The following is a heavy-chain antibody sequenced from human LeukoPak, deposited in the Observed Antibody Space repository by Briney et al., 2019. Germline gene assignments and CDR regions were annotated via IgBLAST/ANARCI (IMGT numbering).Heavy chain of an antibody. CDR2: IRSKANSYAT. V-gene: IGHV3-73*01. D-gene: IGHD6-19*01. CDR3: TRSREGSGWSLDY. CDR1: GFTFSGSA. J-gene: IGHJ4*02. Sequence: PGGSLRLSCAASGFTFSGSAMHWVRQASGKGLEWVGRIRSKANSYATAYAASVKGRFTISRDDSKNTAYLQMNSLKTEDTAVYYCTRSREGSGWSLDYWGQGTLVTVSS.